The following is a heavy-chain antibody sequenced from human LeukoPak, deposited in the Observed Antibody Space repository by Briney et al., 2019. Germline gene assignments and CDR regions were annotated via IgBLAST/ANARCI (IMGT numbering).Heavy chain of an antibody. D-gene: IGHD2-21*02. J-gene: IGHJ4*02. Sequence: SETLSLTCEVNNGSFSGYYWTWIRQSPGKGLEWIGEVSHSGTTNYNPSLKSRLTVSIDESKNHLSLTLTSVTAADTAVYYCARNPSLHIVVVTAIDYWGLGTLVTVSS. V-gene: IGHV4-34*01. CDR2: VSHSGTT. CDR1: NGSFSGYY. CDR3: ARNPSLHIVVVTAIDY.